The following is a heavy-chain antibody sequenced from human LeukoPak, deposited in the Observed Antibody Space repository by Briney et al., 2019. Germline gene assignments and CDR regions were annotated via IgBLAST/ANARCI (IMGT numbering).Heavy chain of an antibody. J-gene: IGHJ3*02. V-gene: IGHV3-64*01. CDR1: GFTFSSYA. Sequence: PGGSLRLFCAASGFTFSSYAMHWVRQAPGKGLEYVSAISSNGGSTYYANSVKGRFTISRDNSKNTLYLQMGSLRAEDMAVYHCARKARLLGSAFDIWGQGTMVTVSS. D-gene: IGHD6-6*01. CDR2: ISSNGGST. CDR3: ARKARLLGSAFDI.